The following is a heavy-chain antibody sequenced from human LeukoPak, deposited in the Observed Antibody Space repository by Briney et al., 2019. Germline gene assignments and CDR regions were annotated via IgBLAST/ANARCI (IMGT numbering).Heavy chain of an antibody. CDR3: AKDIHPIVVVTVDY. CDR2: ISSSGSTI. Sequence: PGGSLRLSCAASGFTFSDYYMSWIRQAPGKGLEWVSYISSSGSTIYYADSVKGRFTISRDNSKNTLYLQMNSLRAEDTAVYYCAKDIHPIVVVTVDYWGQGTLVTVSS. J-gene: IGHJ4*02. CDR1: GFTFSDYY. D-gene: IGHD2-21*02. V-gene: IGHV3-11*04.